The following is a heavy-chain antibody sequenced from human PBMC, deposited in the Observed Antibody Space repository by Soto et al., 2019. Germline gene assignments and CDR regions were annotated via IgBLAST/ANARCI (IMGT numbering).Heavy chain of an antibody. CDR3: ARDLGIFGVATGAFDI. V-gene: IGHV3-7*01. D-gene: IGHD3-3*01. J-gene: IGHJ3*02. Sequence: GGSLRLSCAASGFTFSSYWMSWVRQAPGKGLEWVANIKQDGSEKYYVDSVKGRFTISRDNAKNSLYLQMNSLRAEDTAVYYCARDLGIFGVATGAFDIWGQGTMVTVSS. CDR1: GFTFSSYW. CDR2: IKQDGSEK.